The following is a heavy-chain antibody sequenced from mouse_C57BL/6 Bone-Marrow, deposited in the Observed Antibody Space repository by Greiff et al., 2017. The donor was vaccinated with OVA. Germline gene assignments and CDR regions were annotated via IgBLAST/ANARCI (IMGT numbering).Heavy chain of an antibody. Sequence: EVMLVESGGGLVQSGRSLRLSCATSGFTFSDFYMEWVRQAPGKGLEWIAASRNKANDYTTEYSASVKGRFIVSRDTSQSILYLQMNALRAEDTAIYYCARDALYYYGSSWYFDVWGTGTTVTVSS. D-gene: IGHD1-1*01. CDR3: ARDALYYYGSSWYFDV. J-gene: IGHJ1*03. CDR2: SRNKANDYTT. V-gene: IGHV7-1*01. CDR1: GFTFSDFY.